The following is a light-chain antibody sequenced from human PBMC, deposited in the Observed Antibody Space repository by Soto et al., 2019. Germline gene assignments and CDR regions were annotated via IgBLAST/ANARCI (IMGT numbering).Light chain of an antibody. CDR2: DAS. Sequence: EILMTQSPSTLSASVGDTVTIACRASEDVADYLAWHQQKPGRAPMLLISDASDLKSGVPSRFSGSGSGTDFTLIISNLQPDDSATYYCQQYKSWWTFGQGTKVQIK. CDR1: EDVADY. CDR3: QQYKSWWT. V-gene: IGKV1-5*01. J-gene: IGKJ1*01.